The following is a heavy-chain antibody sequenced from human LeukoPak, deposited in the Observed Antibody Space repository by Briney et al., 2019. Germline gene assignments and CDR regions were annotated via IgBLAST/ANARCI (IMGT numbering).Heavy chain of an antibody. J-gene: IGHJ4*02. D-gene: IGHD6-13*01. CDR3: ARLRGAAMDY. CDR1: GGSISSGGYY. V-gene: IGHV4-39*01. CDR2: IYYSGST. Sequence: SETLSLTCTVSGGSISSGGYYWSWIRQHPGKGLEWIGSIYYSGSTYYNPSLKSRVTISVDTSKNQFSLKLSSVTAADTAVYYCARLRGAAMDYWGQGSLVTVSS.